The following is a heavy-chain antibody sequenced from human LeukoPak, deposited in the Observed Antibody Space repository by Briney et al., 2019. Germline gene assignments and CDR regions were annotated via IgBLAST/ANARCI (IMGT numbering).Heavy chain of an antibody. CDR2: IDPSDSYT. Sequence: GESLKISRKGSGYSFTSYWISWVRQMPGKGLEWMGRIDPSDSYTNYSPSFQGHVTISADKSISTAYLQWSSLKAPDTAMYYCARRSGYSYGRDDYYYYGMDVWGQGTTVTVSS. D-gene: IGHD5-18*01. CDR3: ARRSGYSYGRDDYYYYGMDV. J-gene: IGHJ6*02. CDR1: GYSFTSYW. V-gene: IGHV5-10-1*01.